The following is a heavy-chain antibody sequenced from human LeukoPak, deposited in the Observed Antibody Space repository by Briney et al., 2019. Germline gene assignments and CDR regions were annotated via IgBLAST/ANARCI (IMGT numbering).Heavy chain of an antibody. D-gene: IGHD5-12*01. CDR1: KFTFSGYW. J-gene: IGHJ4*02. CDR2: INSDGAST. V-gene: IGHV3-74*03. CDR3: ARDLAAGYSGYDLDS. Sequence: GGSLRLSCTASKFTFSGYWMHWVRQPPGKGLVWVARINSDGASTTYADSVKVRFTISRDNAKSTVYLQMESLRAEDTAVYYCARDLAAGYSGYDLDSWGQGTLVTVSS.